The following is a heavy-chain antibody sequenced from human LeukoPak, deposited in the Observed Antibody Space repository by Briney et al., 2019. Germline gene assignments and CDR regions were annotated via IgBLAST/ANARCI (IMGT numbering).Heavy chain of an antibody. D-gene: IGHD2-2*01. V-gene: IGHV3-53*01. CDR2: IYSGGST. J-gene: IGHJ4*02. CDR1: GFTVSSNY. CDR3: ARARAPIVVVPAAPLSLDY. Sequence: QPGGSLRLSCAASGFTVSSNYMSWVRQAPGKGLEWVSVIYSGGSTYYADSVKGRFTISRDNSKNTLYLQMNSLRAEDTAVYYCARARAPIVVVPAAPLSLDYWGQGTLVTVSS.